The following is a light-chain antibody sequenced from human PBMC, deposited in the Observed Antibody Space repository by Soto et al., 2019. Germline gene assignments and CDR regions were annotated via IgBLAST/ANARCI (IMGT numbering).Light chain of an antibody. CDR3: QQSYSTLFT. CDR1: QSISHY. J-gene: IGKJ3*01. V-gene: IGKV1-39*01. Sequence: DIQMTQSPSSLSASVGDGVTITCRASQSISHYLNWYQQKPGKDPKLLIYAASSLKIGVPSRFSGSGSGTDFTLTISSLQPEDFATYYCQQSYSTLFTFGPGTKVDIK. CDR2: AAS.